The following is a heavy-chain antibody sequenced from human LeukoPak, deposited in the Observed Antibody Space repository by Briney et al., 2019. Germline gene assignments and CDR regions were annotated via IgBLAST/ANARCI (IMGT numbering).Heavy chain of an antibody. CDR1: GFTFSSYA. V-gene: IGHV3-23*01. D-gene: IGHD3-10*01. J-gene: IGHJ4*02. Sequence: GGSLRLSCAASGFTFSSYAMSWVRQAPGKGLEWVSSISASGGSTYYADSVKGRFTISRDNSKNTLSLQMNSLTAEDTAVYYCASPATQLRGVIWPVPDYWGQGTLVTVSS. CDR2: ISASGGST. CDR3: ASPATQLRGVIWPVPDY.